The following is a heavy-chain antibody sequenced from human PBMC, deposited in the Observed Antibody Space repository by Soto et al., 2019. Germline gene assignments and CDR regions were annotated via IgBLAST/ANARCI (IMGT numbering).Heavy chain of an antibody. CDR3: ARGLIRYFDWLYGDYYYGMDV. Sequence: PGGSLRLSCAASGFTFSSYWMSWVRQAPGKGLEWVANIKQDGSEKYYVDSVKGRFTISRDNAKNSLYLQMNSLRAEDTAVYYCARGLIRYFDWLYGDYYYGMDVWGQGTTVTVSS. J-gene: IGHJ6*02. CDR1: GFTFSSYW. V-gene: IGHV3-7*05. CDR2: IKQDGSEK. D-gene: IGHD3-9*01.